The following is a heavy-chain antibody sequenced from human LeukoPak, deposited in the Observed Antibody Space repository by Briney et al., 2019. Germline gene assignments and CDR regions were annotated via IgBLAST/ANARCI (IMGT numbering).Heavy chain of an antibody. CDR2: IRSKANSYAT. CDR3: TRRQVEGFDY. CDR1: GFTFSGSA. D-gene: IGHD2-15*01. J-gene: IGHJ4*02. V-gene: IGHV3-73*01. Sequence: GGSLKLSCAASGFTFSGSAMHWVRQASGKGLEWVGRIRSKANSYATAYAASVEGRFTISRDDSKNTAYLQMNSLKTEDTAVYYCTRRQVEGFDYWGQGTLVTVSS.